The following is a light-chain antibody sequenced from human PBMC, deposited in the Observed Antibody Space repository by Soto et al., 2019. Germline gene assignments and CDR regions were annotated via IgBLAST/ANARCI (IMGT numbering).Light chain of an antibody. CDR2: KAS. CDR1: QTISSW. Sequence: DIQMTQSPSTLSGSVGDRVTITCRASQTISSWLAWYQQKPGKAPKLLIYKASTLKSGVPSRFSGSGSGTEFNLTISSLQPDDFATYDCQHYHSYSESFGQGTKVELK. CDR3: QHYHSYSES. V-gene: IGKV1-5*03. J-gene: IGKJ1*01.